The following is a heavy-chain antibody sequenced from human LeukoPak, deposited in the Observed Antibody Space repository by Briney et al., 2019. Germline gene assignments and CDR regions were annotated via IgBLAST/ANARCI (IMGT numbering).Heavy chain of an antibody. V-gene: IGHV3-66*01. CDR2: IYSGGNT. Sequence: GGSLRLSCAASGFTFSSNYMSWVRQAPGKGLEWVSVIYSGGNTYYSDYVKGRFTISRDNSKNTLYLQMTSLRAEDTAVYYCARGGIAVADDYWGQGTLVTVSS. J-gene: IGHJ4*02. D-gene: IGHD6-19*01. CDR1: GFTFSSNY. CDR3: ARGGIAVADDY.